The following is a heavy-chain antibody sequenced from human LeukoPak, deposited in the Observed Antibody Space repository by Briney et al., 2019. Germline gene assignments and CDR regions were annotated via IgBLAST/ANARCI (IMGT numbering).Heavy chain of an antibody. CDR3: ATSVVVPTSGHY. V-gene: IGHV1-24*01. D-gene: IGHD2-15*01. J-gene: IGHJ4*02. CDR2: FDPEDGET. Sequence: GSSVKVSCKVSGYTLTELSMHWVRQAPGKGREWMGGFDPEDGETIYAQKFQGRVTMTEDTSTDTAYMELSSLRSEDTAVYYCATSVVVPTSGHYWGQGTLVTVSS. CDR1: GYTLTELS.